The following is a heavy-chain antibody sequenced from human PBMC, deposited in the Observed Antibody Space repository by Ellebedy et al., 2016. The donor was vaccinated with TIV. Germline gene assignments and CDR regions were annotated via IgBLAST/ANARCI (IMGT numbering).Heavy chain of an antibody. Sequence: SETLSLXCTVSNASISSGGYYWSWIRQHPGKGLEWIGYVFHSESTHYNPSLRSRVTISVDTSNNQFSLKLSAVTAADTAVYYCARARAVAGTFTLDYWGQGTLVTVSS. J-gene: IGHJ4*02. V-gene: IGHV4-31*03. D-gene: IGHD6-19*01. CDR1: NASISSGGYY. CDR3: ARARAVAGTFTLDY. CDR2: VFHSEST.